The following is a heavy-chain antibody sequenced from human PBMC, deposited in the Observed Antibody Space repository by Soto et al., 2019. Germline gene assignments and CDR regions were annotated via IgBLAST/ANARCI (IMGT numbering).Heavy chain of an antibody. CDR1: GGSISSYY. Sequence: LSLTCTVSGGSISSYYWSWIRQPPGKGLEWIGYIYYSGSTNYNPSLKSRVTISVDTSKNQFSLKLSSVTAADTAVYYCARVEVGNYFDYWGQGTLVTVSS. D-gene: IGHD2-15*01. CDR2: IYYSGST. V-gene: IGHV4-59*01. J-gene: IGHJ4*02. CDR3: ARVEVGNYFDY.